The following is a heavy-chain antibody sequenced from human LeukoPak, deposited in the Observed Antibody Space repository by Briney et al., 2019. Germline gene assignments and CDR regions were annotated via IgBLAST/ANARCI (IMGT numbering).Heavy chain of an antibody. Sequence: PSETLSLTCTASGGSINSSSYYWAWIRQPPGKGLEWIGNIYYSGSTYYNPSLKSRVTSYYNPSLKSRVTISVDTSKNQFSLSLRSVATADTAVYYCARCRYSESFDYWGQGTLVTVSS. CDR3: ARCRYSESFDY. D-gene: IGHD3-3*01. V-gene: IGHV4-39*01. CDR1: GGSINSSSYY. CDR2: IYYSGST. J-gene: IGHJ4*02.